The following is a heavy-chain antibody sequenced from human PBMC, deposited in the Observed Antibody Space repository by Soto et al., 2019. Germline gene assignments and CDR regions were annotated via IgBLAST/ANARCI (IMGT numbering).Heavy chain of an antibody. J-gene: IGHJ6*03. V-gene: IGHV1-8*01. CDR1: GYTFTSYD. Sequence: ASVKVSCKASGYTFTSYDINWVRQATGQGLEWMGWMNPNSGNTGYAQKFQGRVTMTRNTSISTAYMELSSLRSEDTAVYYCARVGVPEYYYYMDVWGKGTTVTVSS. D-gene: IGHD2-2*01. CDR2: MNPNSGNT. CDR3: ARVGVPEYYYYMDV.